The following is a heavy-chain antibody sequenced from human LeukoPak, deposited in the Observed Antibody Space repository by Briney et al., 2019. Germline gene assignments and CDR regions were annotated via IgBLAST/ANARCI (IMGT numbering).Heavy chain of an antibody. CDR3: ARDRFYDSSGYYYFWYFDL. CDR2: IYYSGST. J-gene: IGHJ2*01. CDR1: GGSVSSGSYY. D-gene: IGHD3-22*01. V-gene: IGHV4-61*01. Sequence: PGTLSLTCAVSGGSVSSGSYYWSWIRQPPGKGLEWIGYIYYSGSTNYNPSLKSRVTISVDTSKNQFSLKLSSVTAADTAVYYCARDRFYDSSGYYYFWYFDLWGRGTLVTVSS.